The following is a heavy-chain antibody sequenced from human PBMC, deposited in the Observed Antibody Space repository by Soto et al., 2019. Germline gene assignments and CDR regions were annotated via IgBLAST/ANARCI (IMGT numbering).Heavy chain of an antibody. CDR1: GGSISSGGYY. D-gene: IGHD2-8*01. CDR3: ARAIVLMVPALDI. CDR2: IHYSGST. J-gene: IGHJ3*02. V-gene: IGHV4-31*03. Sequence: VQLQESGPGLVKPSQTLSLTCTVSGGSISSGGYYWRWLRQRPGPGLEWIGNIHYSGSTYYHPSLKSRVTISVDASQNQCSRKLSSVTAADTDVYYCARAIVLMVPALDIWCQGTMVTVSS.